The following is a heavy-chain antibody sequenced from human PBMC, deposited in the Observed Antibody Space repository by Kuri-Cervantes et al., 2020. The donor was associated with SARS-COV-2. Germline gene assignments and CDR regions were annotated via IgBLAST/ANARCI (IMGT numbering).Heavy chain of an antibody. J-gene: IGHJ5*02. CDR2: IKEDGNEK. CDR1: GIIFSNYW. V-gene: IGHV3-7*03. Sequence: GGSLRLSCAASGIIFSNYWMSWVRQAPGKGLEWVANIKEDGNEKNYVDSVKGRFTISRDNAKNSLYLQMNSLRAEDTAVYYCASGTLGGGHGWFDPWGQGTLVTVSS. CDR3: ASGTLGGGHGWFDP. D-gene: IGHD5-12*01.